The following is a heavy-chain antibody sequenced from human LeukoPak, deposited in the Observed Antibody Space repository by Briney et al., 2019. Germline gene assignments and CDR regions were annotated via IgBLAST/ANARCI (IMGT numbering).Heavy chain of an antibody. CDR2: IYYSGST. CDR1: GGSISSSSYY. V-gene: IGHV4-39*07. D-gene: IGHD2-2*01. CDR3: ARGGIVVPVDY. J-gene: IGHJ4*02. Sequence: PSETLSLTCTVSGGSISSSSYYWGWIRQPPGKGLEWIGSIYYSGSTYYNPSLKSRVTISVDTSKNQFSLKLSSVTAADTAVYYCARGGIVVPVDYWGQGTLVTVSS.